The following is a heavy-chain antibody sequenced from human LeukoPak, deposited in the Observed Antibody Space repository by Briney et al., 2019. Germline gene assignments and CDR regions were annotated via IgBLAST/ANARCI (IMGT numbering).Heavy chain of an antibody. D-gene: IGHD3-3*01. CDR1: GGSISSYY. J-gene: IGHJ4*02. Sequence: SETLSLTCTVSGGSISSYYWSWIRQPPGKGLEWIGYIYYSGSTNYNPSLKSRVTISVDTSKNQFSLKLSSVTAADTAVYYCARDGGDGYYHYWGQGTLATVSS. V-gene: IGHV4-59*01. CDR3: ARDGGDGYYHY. CDR2: IYYSGST.